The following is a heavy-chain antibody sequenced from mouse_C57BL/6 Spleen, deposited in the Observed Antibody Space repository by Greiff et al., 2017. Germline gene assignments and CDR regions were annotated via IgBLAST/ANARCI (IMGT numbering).Heavy chain of an antibody. CDR1: GFTFSDYG. D-gene: IGHD1-1*01. CDR2: ISIGSSTI. J-gene: IGHJ1*03. V-gene: IGHV5-17*01. Sequence: EVKVVESGGGLVKPGGSLKLSCAASGFTFSDYGMHWVRQAPEKGLEWVAYISIGSSTIYYADTVKGRFTISRDNAKNTLFLQMTSLRSEDTAMYYCARRAVVAPYWYCDVWGTGTTVTVSS. CDR3: ARRAVVAPYWYCDV.